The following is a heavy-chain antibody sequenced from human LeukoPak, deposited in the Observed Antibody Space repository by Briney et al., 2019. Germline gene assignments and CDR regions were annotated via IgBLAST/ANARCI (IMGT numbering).Heavy chain of an antibody. Sequence: PGGSLRLSCAASGFTVSSNYMSWVRQAPGKGLEWVSVIYSGGSTYYADSVKGRFTLSRDNSKNTLYLQMNSLRAEDTAVYYCARDSHNYYFDYWGQGTLVTVSS. CDR2: IYSGGST. J-gene: IGHJ4*02. CDR1: GFTVSSNY. V-gene: IGHV3-53*01. CDR3: ARDSHNYYFDY.